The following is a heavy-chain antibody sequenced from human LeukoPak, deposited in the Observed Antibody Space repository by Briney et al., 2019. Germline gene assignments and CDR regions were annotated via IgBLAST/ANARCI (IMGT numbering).Heavy chain of an antibody. D-gene: IGHD5-12*01. V-gene: IGHV3-53*01. CDR1: GFTVSSNY. CDR2: IYSGGST. J-gene: IGHJ4*02. CDR3: ARVRGYDYYFDY. Sequence: GGSLRLSCAASGFTVSSNYMSWVRQAPGKGLEWVSVIYSGGSTYYADSVKGRFTISRDNSKNTLYLQMNSLRAEDTAVYYCARVRGYDYYFDYWGQRTLVTVSS.